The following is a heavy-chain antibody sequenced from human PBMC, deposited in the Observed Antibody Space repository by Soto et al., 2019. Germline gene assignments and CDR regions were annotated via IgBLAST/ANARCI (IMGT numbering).Heavy chain of an antibody. Sequence: GEDLKISCAVSGFTVTDHYVNWVRQAPGKGLEWVSVIYIGDARYYRDSVQGRFTLSRDPSDSSVTLHIYNLEVPDTAVYFCAIGLHRADHWGLGTMVTVSS. CDR3: AIGLHRADH. CDR2: IYIGDAR. V-gene: IGHV3-53*01. J-gene: IGHJ5*02. CDR1: GFTVTDHY.